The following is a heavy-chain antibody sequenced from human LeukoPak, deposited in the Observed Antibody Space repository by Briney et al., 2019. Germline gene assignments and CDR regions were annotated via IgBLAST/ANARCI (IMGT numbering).Heavy chain of an antibody. D-gene: IGHD1-1*01. CDR1: GYTFTGYY. J-gene: IGHJ4*02. CDR2: INPNSGGT. V-gene: IGHV1-2*02. Sequence: ASVKVSCKASGYTFTGYYMHWVRQAPGQGLEWMGWINPNSGGTNYAQKFQGRVTMTRDTSISTAYMELSRLRSDDTAVYYCAREGTGATYGFDYWGQGTLVTVSS. CDR3: AREGTGATYGFDY.